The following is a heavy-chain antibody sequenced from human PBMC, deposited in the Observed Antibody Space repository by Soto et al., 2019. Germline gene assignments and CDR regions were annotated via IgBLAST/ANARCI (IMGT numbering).Heavy chain of an antibody. J-gene: IGHJ3*02. V-gene: IGHV3-23*01. CDR1: GFTFSSYA. CDR3: AKDNEQQLVPDAFDI. Sequence: GGSLRLSCAASGFTFSSYAMRWVRQAPGKGLEWVSDISGSGGTTYYADSVKGRFTISRDNSKNTLYLQMNSLRAEDTAVDYCAKDNEQQLVPDAFDIWGQGTMVTVSS. D-gene: IGHD6-13*01. CDR2: ISGSGGTT.